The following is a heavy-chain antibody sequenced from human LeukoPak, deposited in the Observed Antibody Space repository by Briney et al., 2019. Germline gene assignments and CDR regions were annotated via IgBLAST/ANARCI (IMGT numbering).Heavy chain of an antibody. CDR2: ISSSGGRT. J-gene: IGHJ4*01. D-gene: IGHD3-3*01. CDR1: GFTVSSNY. V-gene: IGHV3-23*01. CDR3: ARGYNDFWSGYQTGFDY. Sequence: GGSLRLSCAASGFTVSSNYMSWVRQAPGKGLEWVSLISSSGGRTFYVDSVKGRFTISRDNSKNTLYLQMSSLRAEDTAVYYCARGYNDFWSGYQTGFDY.